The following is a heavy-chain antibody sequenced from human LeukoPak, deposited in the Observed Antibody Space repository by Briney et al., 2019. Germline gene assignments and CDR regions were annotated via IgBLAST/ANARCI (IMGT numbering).Heavy chain of an antibody. CDR2: IYYSGST. J-gene: IGHJ5*02. V-gene: IGHV4-59*01. CDR3: ARAIRNWFDP. Sequence: SETLSLTCTVSGGSISSYYWSWIRQPPGKGLEWIGYIYYSGSTNYNPSLKSRVTISVDTSKNQFSLKLSSVPAADTAVYYCARAIRNWFDPWGQGTLVTVSS. D-gene: IGHD5-24*01. CDR1: GGSISSYY.